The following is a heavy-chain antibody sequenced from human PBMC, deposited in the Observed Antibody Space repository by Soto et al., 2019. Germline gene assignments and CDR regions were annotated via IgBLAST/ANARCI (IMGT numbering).Heavy chain of an antibody. CDR1: GFTFNDYY. CDR2: ISSSSSYT. Sequence: HGGSVRLSCAASGFTFNDYYMSWIRQAPGKGLEWVSYISSSSSYTNYADSVKGRFTISRDNAKNSLYLQMNSLRAEDTAVYYCARATPTTGDYNYCGQGTLVTVSS. V-gene: IGHV3-11*06. CDR3: ARATPTTGDYNY. D-gene: IGHD4-4*01. J-gene: IGHJ4*02.